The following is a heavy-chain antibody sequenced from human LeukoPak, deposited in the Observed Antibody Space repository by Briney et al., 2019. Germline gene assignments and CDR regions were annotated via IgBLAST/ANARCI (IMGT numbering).Heavy chain of an antibody. CDR2: ISSSGSTI. CDR3: ASLRGYCSSTSCYIGWWDYYYYYMDV. Sequence: GGSLRLSCAASGFTFSDYYMSWIRQAPGKGLEWVSYISSSGSTIYYADSVKGRFTISRDNAKNSLYLQMNSLRAEDTAVYYCASLRGYCSSTSCYIGWWDYYYYYMDVWGKGTTVTVSS. CDR1: GFTFSDYY. V-gene: IGHV3-11*04. J-gene: IGHJ6*03. D-gene: IGHD2-2*02.